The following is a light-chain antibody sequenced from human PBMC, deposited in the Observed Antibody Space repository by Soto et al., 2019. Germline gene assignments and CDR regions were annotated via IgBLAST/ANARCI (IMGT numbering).Light chain of an antibody. CDR2: DTS. Sequence: EIVMTQSPATLSVSPWEGATLSCRASQGIGDTLAWYQQKPGQTPRLLIYDTSIRATGVPARFSGSRSGAECTRTISSLQSEDFAVYYCQHYVTWPLTFGGGTKVDIK. V-gene: IGKV3-15*01. CDR1: QGIGDT. J-gene: IGKJ4*01. CDR3: QHYVTWPLT.